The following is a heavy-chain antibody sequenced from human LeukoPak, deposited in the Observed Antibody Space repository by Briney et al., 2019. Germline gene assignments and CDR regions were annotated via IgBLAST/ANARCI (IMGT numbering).Heavy chain of an antibody. J-gene: IGHJ6*03. D-gene: IGHD3-9*01. CDR1: GFTFSGYW. CDR2: INSDGYST. CDR3: ARDVRYYDILTANYYYYMDV. V-gene: IGHV3-74*01. Sequence: GGSLRLSCAASGFTFSGYWMHWVRQAPGKGLVWVSRINSDGYSTSYADSVKGRFTISRDNAKNSLYLQMNSLRAEDTAVYYCARDVRYYDILTANYYYYMDVWGKGTTVTVSS.